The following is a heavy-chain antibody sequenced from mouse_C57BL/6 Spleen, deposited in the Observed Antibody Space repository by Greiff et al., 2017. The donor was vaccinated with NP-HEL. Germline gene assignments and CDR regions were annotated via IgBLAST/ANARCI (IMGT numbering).Heavy chain of an antibody. CDR2: IDPSDSYY. D-gene: IGHD2-10*02. V-gene: IGHV1-50*01. CDR3: ARIEVSRYFDV. Sequence: QVQLQQPGAELVKPGASVKLSCKASGYTFTSYWMQWVKQRPGQGLEWIGEIDPSDSYYNYNQKFKGKATLTVDKSTSTAYMQLSSLTSEVSAVYYCARIEVSRYFDVWGTGTTVTVSS. CDR1: GYTFTSYW. J-gene: IGHJ1*03.